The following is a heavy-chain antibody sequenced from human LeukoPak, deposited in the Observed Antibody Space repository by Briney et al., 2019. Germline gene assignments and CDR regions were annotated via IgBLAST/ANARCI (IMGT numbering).Heavy chain of an antibody. J-gene: IGHJ6*02. CDR2: IYHSGST. CDR1: GGSISSSNW. CDR3: ARGDCSSTSCYGDYYGMDV. V-gene: IGHV4-4*02. Sequence: PSETLSLTCAVSGGSISSSNWWSWVRQPPGKGLEWIGDIYHSGSTNYNPSLKSRVTISVDKSKNQFSLKLSSVTAADTAVYYCARGDCSSTSCYGDYYGMDVWGQGTTVTVSS. D-gene: IGHD2-2*01.